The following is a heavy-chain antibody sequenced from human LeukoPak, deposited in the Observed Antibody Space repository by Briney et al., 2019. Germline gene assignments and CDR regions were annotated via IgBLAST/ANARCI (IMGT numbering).Heavy chain of an antibody. CDR2: INPSGGST. CDR3: AGDINPTVVTSHLGY. Sequence: GASVKVSCKASGYTFTSYYMHWVRQAPGQGLEWMGIINPSGGSTSYTQKFQGRVTMTRDTSTSTVYMELSSLRSEDTAVYYCAGDINPTVVTSHLGYWGQGTLVTVSS. CDR1: GYTFTSYY. D-gene: IGHD4-23*01. V-gene: IGHV1-46*01. J-gene: IGHJ4*02.